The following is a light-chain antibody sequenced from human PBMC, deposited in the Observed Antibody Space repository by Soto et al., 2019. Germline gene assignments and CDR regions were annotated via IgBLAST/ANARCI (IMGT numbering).Light chain of an antibody. Sequence: ETVLTQSPGTLSLSPGERATLSCRASQSVRNNYLAWYQQKPGQAPRLLISGASSRAAGIPDRFSGSGSETDFTLTISRLEPEDFAVYYCQQRNSWPPTFTFGQGTRLEI. J-gene: IGKJ5*01. V-gene: IGKV3D-20*02. CDR3: QQRNSWPPTFT. CDR2: GAS. CDR1: QSVRNNY.